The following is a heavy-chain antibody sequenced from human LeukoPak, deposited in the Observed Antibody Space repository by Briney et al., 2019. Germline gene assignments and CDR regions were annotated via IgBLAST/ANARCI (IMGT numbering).Heavy chain of an antibody. J-gene: IGHJ4*02. D-gene: IGHD5-24*01. Sequence: ASLKVSCKASGYTFTDYYLHWVQQAPGKGLEWMERVDPADGETIYAKKFQGRVTITADTSTDTAFMELSSLRSEDTAVYYCATPRRDGYLDYWGQGTLVTVSS. CDR3: ATPRRDGYLDY. V-gene: IGHV1-69-2*01. CDR2: VDPADGET. CDR1: GYTFTDYY.